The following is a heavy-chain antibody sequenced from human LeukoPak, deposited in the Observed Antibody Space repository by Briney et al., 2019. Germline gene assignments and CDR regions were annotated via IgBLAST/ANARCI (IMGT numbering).Heavy chain of an antibody. CDR2: VDPSDSYT. CDR1: GYSFTTYW. CDR3: ARQGGFYDNRGYNDAFDI. D-gene: IGHD3-22*01. Sequence: GESLKISCKGSGYSFTTYWISWVRQMPGKGLEWMGRVDPSDSYTNYSPSFQGHVTISVDKSISTAYLQWSSLKASDTAMYYCARQGGFYDNRGYNDAFDIWGQGTVVTVSS. J-gene: IGHJ3*02. V-gene: IGHV5-10-1*01.